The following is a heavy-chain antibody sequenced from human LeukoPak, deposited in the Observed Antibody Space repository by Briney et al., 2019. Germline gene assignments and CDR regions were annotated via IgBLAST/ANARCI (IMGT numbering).Heavy chain of an antibody. CDR2: INPSGGST. CDR3: ARDGISRYGAFDI. J-gene: IGHJ3*02. D-gene: IGHD5-18*01. Sequence: ASVKVSCKAFGYPFTAYYMYWVRQAPGQGPEWMGIINPSGGSTSYAQKFQGRVTMTREMSTNTVYMELSSLRSDDTAVYYCARDGISRYGAFDIWGHGTMITVSS. V-gene: IGHV1-46*01. CDR1: GYPFTAYY.